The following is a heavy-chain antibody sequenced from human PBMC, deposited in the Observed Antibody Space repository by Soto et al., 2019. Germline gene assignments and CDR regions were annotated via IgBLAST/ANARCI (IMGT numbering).Heavy chain of an antibody. D-gene: IGHD1-1*01. CDR2: MNANSGKT. Sequence: VSCKASGYTFTSYDINWVRQATGQGLEWMGWMNANSGKTGYAQKFQGRVTMTRDTSISTAYMELSSLTSEDTAVYYCARRTIAYWYFDLWGRGTLVTVSS. J-gene: IGHJ2*01. CDR3: ARRTIAYWYFDL. V-gene: IGHV1-8*01. CDR1: GYTFTSYD.